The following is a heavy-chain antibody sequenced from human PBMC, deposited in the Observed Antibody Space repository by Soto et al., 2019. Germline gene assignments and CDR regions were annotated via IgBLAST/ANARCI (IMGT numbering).Heavy chain of an antibody. Sequence: QVPLVESGGGVVQPGRSLRLSCAASGFSFGNFGMHWVRQAPGKGLDWVAVIWHDGKNKYFADSVKGRFTISRDNSKNTLYLEMNSLRAEDSAVYFCARDPGADGPMDAWGQGTTVTVSS. D-gene: IGHD1-26*01. CDR3: ARDPGADGPMDA. CDR1: GFSFGNFG. V-gene: IGHV3-33*01. J-gene: IGHJ6*02. CDR2: IWHDGKNK.